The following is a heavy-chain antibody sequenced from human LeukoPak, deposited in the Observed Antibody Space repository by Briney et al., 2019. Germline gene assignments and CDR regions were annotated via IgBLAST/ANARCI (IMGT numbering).Heavy chain of an antibody. CDR3: AKRMIRGVNHDAFDL. V-gene: IGHV3-23*01. D-gene: IGHD3-10*01. J-gene: IGHJ3*01. CDR1: GFTFSRYA. Sequence: GGSLRLSCAASGFTFSRYARSWVRQAPGKGLEWVSAVSGSGGSTYYADSVKGLFTISRDNSKNTLYLQMNSLRAEDTAVCYCAKRMIRGVNHDAFDLWGQGTMVTVSS. CDR2: VSGSGGST.